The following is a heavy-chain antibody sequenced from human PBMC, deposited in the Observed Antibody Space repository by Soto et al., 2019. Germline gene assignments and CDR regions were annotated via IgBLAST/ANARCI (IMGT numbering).Heavy chain of an antibody. CDR1: GAFSSTYY. Sequence: QVQLQESGPGLVKPSETLSLTCTVSGAFSSTYYWSWIRQPPGKGLEWIGYMNNIGRTNYNPSLKSRVTISLATSKNQFTLKLSSVIAADTAVYYCAGSFCRDAVRCNWFDPWGLGTLVTASS. V-gene: IGHV4-59*01. J-gene: IGHJ5*02. CDR3: AGSFCRDAVRCNWFDP. CDR2: MNNIGRT. D-gene: IGHD2-8*01.